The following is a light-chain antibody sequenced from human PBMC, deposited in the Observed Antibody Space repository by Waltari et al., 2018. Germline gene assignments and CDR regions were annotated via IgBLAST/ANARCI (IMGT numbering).Light chain of an antibody. Sequence: QSVLTQPPPASGTPGQRVTISRSGSSPHLGRNYLNWYQQPPGTAPKLLIYRNNQRPSGVPDRFSGSKSGTSASLAISGLRSEDEADYYCAAWDDSLSGLFGGGTKLTVL. CDR1: SPHLGRNY. V-gene: IGLV1-47*01. CDR3: AAWDDSLSGL. CDR2: RNN. J-gene: IGLJ2*01.